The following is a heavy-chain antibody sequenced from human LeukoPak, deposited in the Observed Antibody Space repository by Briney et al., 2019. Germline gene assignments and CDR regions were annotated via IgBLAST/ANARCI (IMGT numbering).Heavy chain of an antibody. J-gene: IGHJ3*02. CDR3: AKDNGSGWPFMIAFDI. CDR1: GFTFDDYA. CDR2: ISWNSGSI. D-gene: IGHD6-19*01. Sequence: PGGSLRLSCAASGFTFDDYAMHWVRQAPGKGLEWVSGISWNSGSIGYADSVKGRFTISRDNAKNSLYLQMNSLRAEDTALYYCAKDNGSGWPFMIAFDIWGQGTMVTVSS. V-gene: IGHV3-9*01.